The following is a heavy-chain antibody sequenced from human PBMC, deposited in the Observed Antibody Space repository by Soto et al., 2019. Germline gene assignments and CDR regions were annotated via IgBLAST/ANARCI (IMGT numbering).Heavy chain of an antibody. V-gene: IGHV5-51*01. CDR2: IYPGDSDT. J-gene: IGHJ4*02. D-gene: IGHD3-22*01. CDR1: GDTFTNDW. CDR3: ARRSRESSAWDFDD. Sequence: ESLKISCKDSGDTFTNDWIGWVRQMPGKRLEWMGSIYPGDSDTRYSPSFQDQVTISADRSITAAYRQWSCDKVPDTAMYYGARRSRESSAWDFDDWGQGTLVTVSA.